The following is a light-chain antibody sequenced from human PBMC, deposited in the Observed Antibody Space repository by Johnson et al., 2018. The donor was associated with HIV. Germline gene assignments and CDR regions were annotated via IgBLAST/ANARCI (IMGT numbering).Light chain of an antibody. CDR2: DNT. J-gene: IGLJ1*01. CDR3: GTWDSSLSAGV. CDR1: SSNIGNNY. V-gene: IGLV1-51*01. Sequence: QSVLTQPPSVSAAPGQKVTISCSGSSSNIGNNYVSWYQQLPGTAPKLLIYDNTERPSGIPDRFSGSKSGTSATLGITGLQTGDEADYYCGTWDSSLSAGVFGTGTTVTVL.